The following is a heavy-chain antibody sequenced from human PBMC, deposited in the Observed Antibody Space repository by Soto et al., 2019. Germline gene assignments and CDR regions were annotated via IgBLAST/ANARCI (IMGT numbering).Heavy chain of an antibody. CDR3: ASGPGTAPAWYYYYYMDV. D-gene: IGHD3-10*01. Sequence: ASVKVSCKASGYTFTSYDINWVRQATGQGLEWMGWMNPNSGNTGYAQKFQGRVTMTRNTSISTAYMELSSLRSEDTAVYYCASGPGTAPAWYYYYYMDVWGKGNTVTVSS. V-gene: IGHV1-8*01. J-gene: IGHJ6*03. CDR2: MNPNSGNT. CDR1: GYTFTSYD.